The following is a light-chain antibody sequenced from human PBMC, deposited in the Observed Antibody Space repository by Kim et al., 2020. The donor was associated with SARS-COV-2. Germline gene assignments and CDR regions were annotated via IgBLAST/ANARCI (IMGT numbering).Light chain of an antibody. CDR1: SLRSYY. CDR3: NARDSSGNHVV. CDR2: GKN. V-gene: IGLV3-19*01. Sequence: LGKTVRITCQGDSLRSYYASWYQQKPGQAPVLVIYGKNNRPSGIPDRFSGSSSGNTASLTITGAQAEDEADYYCNARDSSGNHVVFGGGTQLTVL. J-gene: IGLJ2*01.